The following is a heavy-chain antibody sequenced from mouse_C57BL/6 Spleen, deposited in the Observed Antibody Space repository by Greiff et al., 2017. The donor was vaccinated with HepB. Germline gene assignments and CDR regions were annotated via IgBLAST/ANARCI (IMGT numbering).Heavy chain of an antibody. Sequence: QVQLQQPGAELVRPGSSVKLSCKASGYTFTSYWMHWVKQRPIQGLEWIGNIDPSDSETHYNQKFKDKATLTVDKSSSTAYMQLNSLTSEDSAVYYCASIEYGSSFYAMDYWGQGTSVTVSS. CDR1: GYTFTSYW. CDR3: ASIEYGSSFYAMDY. V-gene: IGHV1-52*01. D-gene: IGHD1-1*01. CDR2: IDPSDSET. J-gene: IGHJ4*01.